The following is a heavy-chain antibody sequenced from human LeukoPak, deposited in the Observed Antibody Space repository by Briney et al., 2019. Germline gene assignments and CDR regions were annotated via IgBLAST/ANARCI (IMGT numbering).Heavy chain of an antibody. D-gene: IGHD3-10*01. V-gene: IGHV3-33*06. CDR3: AKDFEGTFDP. CDR1: GFTFRNHG. Sequence: GGSLRLSCAASGFTFRNHGMYWVRQAPGKGLEWVAIIWYDGSNQYYGDSVKGRFTISRDNSKNMLYLQMNSLRAEDTAVYSCAKDFEGTFDPWGQGTLVTVSS. J-gene: IGHJ5*02. CDR2: IWYDGSNQ.